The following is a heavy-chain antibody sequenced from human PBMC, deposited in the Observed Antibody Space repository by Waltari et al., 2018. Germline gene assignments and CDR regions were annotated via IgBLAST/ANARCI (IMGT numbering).Heavy chain of an antibody. D-gene: IGHD1-20*01. V-gene: IGHV4-4*07. CDR3: ARDDNRQAFDI. Sequence: QVQLQESGPGLVKPSETLSLTCTVSGGSINNYYWSWIRQPAGKGLEWIGRVYTSENTNYNPSLKSRVAMSVDTSKNQFSLRLNSVTAADTAVYYCARDDNRQAFDIWGQGILVTVSS. CDR1: GGSINNYY. CDR2: VYTSENT. J-gene: IGHJ3*02.